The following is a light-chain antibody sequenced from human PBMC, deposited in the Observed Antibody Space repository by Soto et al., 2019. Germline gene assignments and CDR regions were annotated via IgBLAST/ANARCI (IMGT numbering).Light chain of an antibody. V-gene: IGKV1-39*01. Sequence: DIQMTQSPSSLSASVGDRVTITCRASQSISSYLNWYQQKPGKAPKLLIYAASSLQSGVPSRFSGSGSGKDFTLTISSLQPEDFATYYCQQSYSTPHFGGGTKVEIK. CDR2: AAS. CDR1: QSISSY. J-gene: IGKJ4*01. CDR3: QQSYSTPH.